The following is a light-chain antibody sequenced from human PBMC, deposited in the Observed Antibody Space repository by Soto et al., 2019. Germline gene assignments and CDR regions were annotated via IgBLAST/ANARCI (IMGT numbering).Light chain of an antibody. J-gene: IGKJ1*01. V-gene: IGKV3-15*01. CDR3: QQYNNWPRT. Sequence: EIVMTQSPATLSVSPGERATLSCRASQRFSGNLAWYQQKPGQAPRLLIYGASTRATGIPARFSGSGSGTEFTLTISSLQSEDFAVYYCQQYNNWPRTFGQGTKVEIK. CDR1: QRFSGN. CDR2: GAS.